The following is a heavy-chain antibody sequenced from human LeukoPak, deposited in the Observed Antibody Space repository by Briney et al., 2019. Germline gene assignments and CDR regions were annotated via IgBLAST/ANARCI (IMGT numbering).Heavy chain of an antibody. D-gene: IGHD6-13*01. CDR2: IYYSGST. CDR3: ARQTHRAGDI. Sequence: SETLSLTCTVSGGSISSSSYYWGWIRQPPGKGLEWIGSIYYSGSTYYNPSLKSRVTIPVDTSKNQSSLKLSSVTAADTAVYYCARQTHRAGDIWGQGTMVTVSS. J-gene: IGHJ3*02. CDR1: GGSISSSSYY. V-gene: IGHV4-39*01.